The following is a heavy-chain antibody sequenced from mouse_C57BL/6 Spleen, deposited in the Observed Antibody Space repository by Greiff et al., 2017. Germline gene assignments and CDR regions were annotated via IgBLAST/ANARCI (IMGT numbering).Heavy chain of an antibody. J-gene: IGHJ2*01. V-gene: IGHV5-6*01. Sequence: VQLKESGGDLVKPGGSLKLSCAASGFTFSSYGMSWVRQTPDKRLEWVATISSGGSYTYYPDSVKGRFTISRDNAKTTLYLQMSSRKSEDTAMYYCARRGGSSPYYFDYWGQGTTLTVSS. CDR2: ISSGGSYT. D-gene: IGHD1-1*01. CDR1: GFTFSSYG. CDR3: ARRGGSSPYYFDY.